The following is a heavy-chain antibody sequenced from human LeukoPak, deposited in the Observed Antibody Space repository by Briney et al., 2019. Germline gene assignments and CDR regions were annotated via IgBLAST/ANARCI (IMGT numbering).Heavy chain of an antibody. V-gene: IGHV4-31*03. CDR3: ARDTRQGGYGYAGNYFDY. CDR2: IYYSGST. Sequence: KASETLSLTCTVSGGSISSGGYYWSWIRQHPGKGLEWIGYIYYSGSTYYNPSLKSRVTISVDTSKNQFSLKLSSVTAADTAVYYCARDTRQGGYGYAGNYFDYWGQGTLVTVSS. D-gene: IGHD5-18*01. J-gene: IGHJ4*02. CDR1: GGSISSGGYY.